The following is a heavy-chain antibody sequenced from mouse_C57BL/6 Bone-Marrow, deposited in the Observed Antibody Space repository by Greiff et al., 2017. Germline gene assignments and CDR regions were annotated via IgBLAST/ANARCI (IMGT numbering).Heavy chain of an antibody. CDR1: GFTFSDYY. V-gene: IGHV5-12*01. CDR3: ARPGGGAMDY. CDR2: ISNGGGST. D-gene: IGHD1-1*02. Sequence: DVKLVESGGGLVQPGGSLKLSCAASGFTFSDYYMYWVRQTPEKRLEWVAYISNGGGSTYYPDTVKGRFTISRDNAKNTLYLQRSRLKSEDTAMYYCARPGGGAMDYWGQGTSVTVSS. J-gene: IGHJ4*01.